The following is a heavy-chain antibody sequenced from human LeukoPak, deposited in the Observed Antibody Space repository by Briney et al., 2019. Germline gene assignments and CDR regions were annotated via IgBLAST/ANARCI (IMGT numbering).Heavy chain of an antibody. J-gene: IGHJ4*02. Sequence: ASVKVSCKASGYTFTSYDINWVRQAPGQGLEWMGWISAYNGNTNYAQKLQGRVTMTTDTSTSTAYMELRSLRSDDTAVYYCARAEGVGATGRDDYWGQGTLVTVSS. D-gene: IGHD1-26*01. V-gene: IGHV1-18*01. CDR2: ISAYNGNT. CDR1: GYTFTSYD. CDR3: ARAEGVGATGRDDY.